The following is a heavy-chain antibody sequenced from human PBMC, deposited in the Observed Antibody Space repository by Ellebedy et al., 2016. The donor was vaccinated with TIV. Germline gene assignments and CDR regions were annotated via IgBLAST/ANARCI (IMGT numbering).Heavy chain of an antibody. J-gene: IGHJ3*02. CDR3: AAASTYYYDSSGYNLDAFDI. D-gene: IGHD3-22*01. CDR1: GGTFSSYA. Sequence: AASVKVSCKASGGTFSSYAISWVRQAPGQGLEWMGRIIPILGIANYAQKFQGRVTITADKSTSTAYMELSSLRSEDTAVYYCAAASTYYYDSSGYNLDAFDIWGQGTMVTVSS. CDR2: IIPILGIA. V-gene: IGHV1-69*04.